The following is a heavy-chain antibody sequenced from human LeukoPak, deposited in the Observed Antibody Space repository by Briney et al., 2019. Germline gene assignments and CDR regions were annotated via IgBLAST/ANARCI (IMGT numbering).Heavy chain of an antibody. D-gene: IGHD3-10*01. CDR2: INPSGGST. CDR3: AREGGGSGSYSPFDY. V-gene: IGHV1-46*01. J-gene: IGHJ4*02. Sequence: GASLKVSCKASGYTFTRYDMNRVRQAPGQGLEWRGIINPSGGSTSYAQKFQGRVAMTRDTSTSTVYMELSSLRSEDTAVYYCAREGGGSGSYSPFDYWGQGTLVTVSS. CDR1: GYTFTRYD.